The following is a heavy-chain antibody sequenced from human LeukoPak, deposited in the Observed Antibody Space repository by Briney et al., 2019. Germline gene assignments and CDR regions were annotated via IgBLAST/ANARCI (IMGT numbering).Heavy chain of an antibody. CDR2: VKMGGGT. Sequence: ADTLSLTCAVYGGSFSGYYWSWIRQPPGKGLEWIGEVKMGGGTNYNPSLKSRVTIPVETSMNQFSLKLSSVTAAATAVYYCAREPPPYYYGSGSYYRRTLQWFDPWGQGTLVPVFS. CDR3: AREPPPYYYGSGSYYRRTLQWFDP. V-gene: IGHV4-34*01. D-gene: IGHD3-10*01. CDR1: GGSFSGYY. J-gene: IGHJ5*02.